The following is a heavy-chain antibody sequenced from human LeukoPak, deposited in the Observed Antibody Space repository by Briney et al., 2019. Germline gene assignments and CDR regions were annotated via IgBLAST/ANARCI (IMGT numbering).Heavy chain of an antibody. J-gene: IGHJ6*03. CDR3: ARDGSYSYGYYYYYYYMDV. D-gene: IGHD5-18*01. Sequence: PGGSLRLSCAASGFTFSDYYMSWIRQAPGKGLEWVSSISSSSSYIYYADSVNGRFTISRDNAKTSLYLQMNSLRAEDTAVYYCARDGSYSYGYYYYYYYMDVWGKGTTVTVSS. CDR1: GFTFSDYY. CDR2: ISSSSSYI. V-gene: IGHV3-11*06.